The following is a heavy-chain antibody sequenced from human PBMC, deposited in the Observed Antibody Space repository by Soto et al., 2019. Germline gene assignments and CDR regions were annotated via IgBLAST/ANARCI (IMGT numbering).Heavy chain of an antibody. CDR2: VSASGLNT. V-gene: IGHV3-23*01. CDR1: GFTFSTYA. D-gene: IGHD3-16*01. Sequence: EVQLLESGGKLVQPGGSLTLSCAASGFTFSTYAMTWVRQAPGKGLEWVSGVSASGLNTDYADPVTGRFALTRDNSEHTVSLPMNRLRAEDTALYYCAKVSPRRTSGYGFAYWGQGTAVTVPS. J-gene: IGHJ4*02. CDR3: AKVSPRRTSGYGFAY.